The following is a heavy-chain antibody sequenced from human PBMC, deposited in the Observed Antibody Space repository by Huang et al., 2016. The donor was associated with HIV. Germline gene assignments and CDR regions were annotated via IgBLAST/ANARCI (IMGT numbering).Heavy chain of an antibody. D-gene: IGHD3-22*01. CDR2: INSDGSSS. CDR1: GFTFSSYW. Sequence: EVQLVESGGGLVQPGGSLRLSCAASGFTFSSYWRHWVRQAPGKGLVWVSRINSDGSSSGDADSVKGRFTISRDNAKNTLYLQMNSLRAEDTAVYYCVRDPRIQSWLNYFDYWGQGTLVSVSS. V-gene: IGHV3-74*01. J-gene: IGHJ4*02. CDR3: VRDPRIQSWLNYFDY.